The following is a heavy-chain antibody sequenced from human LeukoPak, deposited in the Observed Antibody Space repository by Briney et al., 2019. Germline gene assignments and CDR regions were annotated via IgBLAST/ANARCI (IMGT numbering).Heavy chain of an antibody. CDR1: GGSISSSSYY. CDR3: ARDIGYGLDY. CDR2: IYYSGST. D-gene: IGHD5-12*01. V-gene: IGHV4-61*01. Sequence: KPSETLSLTCTVSGGSISSSSYYWGWIRQPPGKGLEWIGYIYYSGSTNYNPSLKSRVTISVDTSKNQFSLKLSSVTAADTAVYYCARDIGYGLDYWGQGTLVTVSS. J-gene: IGHJ4*02.